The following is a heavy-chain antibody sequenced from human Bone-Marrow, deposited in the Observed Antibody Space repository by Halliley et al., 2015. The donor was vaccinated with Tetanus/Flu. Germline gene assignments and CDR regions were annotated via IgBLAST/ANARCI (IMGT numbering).Heavy chain of an antibody. CDR2: IFSGGVT. J-gene: IGHJ4*02. Sequence: WVSAIFSGGVTSYADSVEGRFTISRDNSKNPLFLQMNSLRAEDTAVYYCARDWADGDSGYRYWGQGTLVTVSS. V-gene: IGHV3-53*01. D-gene: IGHD3-22*01. CDR3: ARDWADGDSGYRY.